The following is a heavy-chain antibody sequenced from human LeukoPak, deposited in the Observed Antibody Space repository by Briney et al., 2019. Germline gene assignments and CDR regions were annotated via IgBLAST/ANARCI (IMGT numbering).Heavy chain of an antibody. Sequence: QPGGSLRLSCAASGFTFSTFSMNWVRQAPGKGLEWVSYISSSLSSIYYADSVPGRFTISRDNAKNSLYLQMNSLRAEDTAVYYCARVGYYDSSGYSDAFDIWGQGTMVTVSS. CDR3: ARVGYYDSSGYSDAFDI. CDR2: ISSSLSSI. J-gene: IGHJ3*02. CDR1: GFTFSTFS. D-gene: IGHD3-22*01. V-gene: IGHV3-48*04.